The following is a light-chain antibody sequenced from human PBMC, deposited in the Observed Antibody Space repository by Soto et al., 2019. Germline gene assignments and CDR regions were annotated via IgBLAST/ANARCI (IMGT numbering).Light chain of an antibody. CDR2: DVT. Sequence: QSALTQPASVSGSPGQSITISCTGTSSDVGGYNYVSWYQQHPGKGPNLMIYDVTNRPSGVSNRFSGSKSGNTASLTISGLQAEDEAEYYCSSYTSSSTLYVFGTGTKLTVL. V-gene: IGLV2-14*01. CDR3: SSYTSSSTLYV. CDR1: SSDVGGYNY. J-gene: IGLJ1*01.